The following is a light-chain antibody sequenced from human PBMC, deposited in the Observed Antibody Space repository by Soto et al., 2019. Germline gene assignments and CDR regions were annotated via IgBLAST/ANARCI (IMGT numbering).Light chain of an antibody. V-gene: IGLV2-14*01. CDR3: SSYTISSTRV. J-gene: IGLJ1*01. Sequence: QSALTQPASVSGSPGQSITISCTGTSSDVGGYNYVSWYQQHPGKAPKLMIYDVSNRPSGVSNRFSGSKSANTASLTISGLQAEDEADYYCSSYTISSTRVFGTGTKLTVL. CDR2: DVS. CDR1: SSDVGGYNY.